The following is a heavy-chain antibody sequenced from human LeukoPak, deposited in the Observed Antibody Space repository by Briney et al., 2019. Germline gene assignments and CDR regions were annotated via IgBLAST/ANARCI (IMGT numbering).Heavy chain of an antibody. D-gene: IGHD4-23*01. Sequence: SETLSLTCTVSGGSISSYYWSWIRQPPGKGLEWIGYIYYSGSTNYNPSLKSQVTISVDTSKNQFSLKLSSVTAADTAVYYCARGGPDYGGNSGWFDPWGQGTLVTVSS. CDR1: GGSISSYY. J-gene: IGHJ5*02. CDR3: ARGGPDYGGNSGWFDP. V-gene: IGHV4-59*01. CDR2: IYYSGST.